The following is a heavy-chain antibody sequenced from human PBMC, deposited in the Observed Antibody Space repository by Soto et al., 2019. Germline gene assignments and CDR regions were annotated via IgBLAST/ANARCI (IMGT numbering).Heavy chain of an antibody. Sequence: KTSETLSLTCTVSGGSVSSGSYYWSWIRQPPGKGLEWIGYIYYSGSTNYNPSLKSRVTISVDTSKNQFSLKLSSVTAADTAVYYCARGYSTVPFDYWGQGTLVTVS. J-gene: IGHJ4*02. CDR1: GGSVSSGSYY. V-gene: IGHV4-61*01. CDR2: IYYSGST. CDR3: ARGYSTVPFDY. D-gene: IGHD4-17*01.